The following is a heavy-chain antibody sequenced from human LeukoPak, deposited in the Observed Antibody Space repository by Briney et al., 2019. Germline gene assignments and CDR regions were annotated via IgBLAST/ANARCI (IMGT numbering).Heavy chain of an antibody. D-gene: IGHD3-22*01. V-gene: IGHV3-7*01. J-gene: IGHJ3*02. CDR2: INQDGSEK. CDR3: ARDIISDYYDRSSYWGASDM. Sequence: GGSLRLSCAASGFTFSRYWMSWVRQAPGKGLEWVANINQDGSEKYYVDSVKGRFTISRDNTKNSLYLQMNSLRAEDTAVYYCARDIISDYYDRSSYWGASDMWGQGTMVTVSS. CDR1: GFTFSRYW.